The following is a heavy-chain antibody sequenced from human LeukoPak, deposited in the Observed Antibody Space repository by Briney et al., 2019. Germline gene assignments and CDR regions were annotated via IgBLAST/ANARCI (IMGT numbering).Heavy chain of an antibody. Sequence: SETLSLTCTVSGGSISSYYWSWIRQPAGKGLEWIGRIYTSGSTNYNPSLKSRVTMSVDTSKNQFSLKLCSVTAADTAVYYCARADYGGNSRYFQHWGQGTLVTVSS. D-gene: IGHD4-23*01. J-gene: IGHJ1*01. CDR3: ARADYGGNSRYFQH. CDR2: IYTSGST. V-gene: IGHV4-4*07. CDR1: GGSISSYY.